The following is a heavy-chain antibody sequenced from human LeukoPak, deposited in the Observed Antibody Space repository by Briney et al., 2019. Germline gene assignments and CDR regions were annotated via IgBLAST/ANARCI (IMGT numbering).Heavy chain of an antibody. CDR2: IIPIFGTA. D-gene: IGHD4-11*01. CDR3: ARNDYSNWFDP. V-gene: IGHV1-69*05. J-gene: IGHJ5*02. Sequence: QAPGQXLEWMGGIIPIFGTANYAQKFQGRVTITTDESTSTAYMELSSLRSEDTAVYYCARNDYSNWFDPWGQGTLVTVSS.